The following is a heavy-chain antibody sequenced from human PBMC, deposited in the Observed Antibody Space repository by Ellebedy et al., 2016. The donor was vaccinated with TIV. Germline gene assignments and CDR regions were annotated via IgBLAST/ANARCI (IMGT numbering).Heavy chain of an antibody. J-gene: IGHJ1*01. V-gene: IGHV3-23*01. CDR3: AKDYGGDFALGPEH. D-gene: IGHD2-21*02. CDR1: GFTFSSYA. Sequence: GGSLRLSCAASGFTFSSYAMSWVRQAPGKGLEWASTISGNGGSTYYADSVKGRFIISRDNSKNTLDLQMNSLRVEDTAVYYCAKDYGGDFALGPEHWGQGTLVIVSS. CDR2: ISGNGGST.